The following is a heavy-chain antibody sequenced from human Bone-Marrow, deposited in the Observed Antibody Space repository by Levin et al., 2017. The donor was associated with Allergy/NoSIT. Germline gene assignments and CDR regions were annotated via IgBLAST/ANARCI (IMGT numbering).Heavy chain of an antibody. Sequence: KISCKASGGTFSSYAISWVRQAPGQGLEWMGRIIPILGIANYAQKFQGRVTITADKSTSTAYMELSSLRSEDTAVYYCARDPTYYYDSSGDGGYYDGMDVWGQGTTVTVSS. D-gene: IGHD3-22*01. V-gene: IGHV1-69*04. CDR2: IIPILGIA. CDR1: GGTFSSYA. J-gene: IGHJ6*02. CDR3: ARDPTYYYDSSGDGGYYDGMDV.